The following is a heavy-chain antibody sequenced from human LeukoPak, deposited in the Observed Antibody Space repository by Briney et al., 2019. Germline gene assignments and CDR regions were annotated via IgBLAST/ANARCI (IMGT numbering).Heavy chain of an antibody. Sequence: GGSLRLSCAASGFTVSSNYMSWVRQAPGKGLEWVSVIYGGGITYYADSVKGRFTISRDTSKNTLDLRMITLRADDTAVYYCARARLTYDGSGYYRAKSFDDWGQGTQVTVSS. D-gene: IGHD3-22*01. CDR1: GFTVSSNY. J-gene: IGHJ4*02. V-gene: IGHV3-66*01. CDR3: ARARLTYDGSGYYRAKSFDD. CDR2: IYGGGIT.